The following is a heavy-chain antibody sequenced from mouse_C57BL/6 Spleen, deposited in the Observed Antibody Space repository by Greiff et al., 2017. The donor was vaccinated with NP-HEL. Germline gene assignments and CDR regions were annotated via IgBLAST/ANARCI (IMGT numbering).Heavy chain of an antibody. Sequence: EVQLQESGPGLVKPSQSLSLTCSVTGYSITSGYYWNWIRQFPGNKLEWMGYISYDGSHNYNPSLKNRISITRDTSKNQFFLKLNSVTTEDTATYYCAREGYYGSSYSWFAYWGKGTLVTVSA. D-gene: IGHD1-1*01. CDR3: AREGYYGSSYSWFAY. CDR1: GYSITSGYY. V-gene: IGHV3-6*01. J-gene: IGHJ3*01. CDR2: ISYDGSH.